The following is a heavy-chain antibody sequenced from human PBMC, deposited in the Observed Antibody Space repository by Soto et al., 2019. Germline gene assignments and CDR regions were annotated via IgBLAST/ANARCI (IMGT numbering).Heavy chain of an antibody. D-gene: IGHD3-9*01. Sequence: AGKLTDSSVASGFTVSSYSMVWVRQAPGKGLEWVSYIFASGTTIYYADSVKGRFTVSRENAQNSLSLLINNLRAEDTAVYYCAGDKDWAFDSWGQGT. J-gene: IGHJ4*02. CDR2: IFASGTTI. V-gene: IGHV3-48*03. CDR1: GFTVSSYS. CDR3: AGDKDWAFDS.